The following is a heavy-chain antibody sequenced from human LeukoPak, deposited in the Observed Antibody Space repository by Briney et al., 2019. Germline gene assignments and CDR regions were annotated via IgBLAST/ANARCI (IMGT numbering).Heavy chain of an antibody. CDR2: IKQDGSEK. CDR1: RFTFSSYW. V-gene: IGHV3-7*01. J-gene: IGHJ4*02. CDR3: ARDMSLSGSYYTFDY. Sequence: PGGSLRFSCAASRFTFSSYWMSWVRQAPRKGLEWVADIKQDGSEKYYVDSVKGRFTISRDNAKNSLYLQMNSLRAEDTAVYYCARDMSLSGSYYTFDYWGQGTLVTVSS. D-gene: IGHD1-26*01.